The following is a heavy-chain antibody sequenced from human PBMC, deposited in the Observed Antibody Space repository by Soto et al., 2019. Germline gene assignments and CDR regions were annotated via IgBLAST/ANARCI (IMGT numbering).Heavy chain of an antibody. CDR3: ARDILFDY. CDR2: INAGNGNT. Sequence: GASVKVSCKAFGYTFITYNIHWLRQAPGQGLEWMGWINAGNGNTKYSQKFRGRVTITRDTSASTAYMELSSLRSEDTAVYYCARDILFDYWGQGTLVTVSS. J-gene: IGHJ4*02. D-gene: IGHD2-15*01. V-gene: IGHV1-3*01. CDR1: GYTFITYN.